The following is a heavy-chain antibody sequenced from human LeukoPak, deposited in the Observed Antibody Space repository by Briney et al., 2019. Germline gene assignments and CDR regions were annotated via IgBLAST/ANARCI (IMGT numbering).Heavy chain of an antibody. CDR2: IYYSGST. D-gene: IGHD6-13*01. Sequence: SETLSLTCTVSGGSISSSSYYWGWIRQPPGKGLAWIGSIYYSGSTYYNPSLKSRVTISVDTSKNQFSLKLSSVTAADTAVYYCARRGSSRGNNWFDPWGQGTLVTVSS. V-gene: IGHV4-39*01. CDR3: ARRGSSRGNNWFDP. J-gene: IGHJ5*02. CDR1: GGSISSSSYY.